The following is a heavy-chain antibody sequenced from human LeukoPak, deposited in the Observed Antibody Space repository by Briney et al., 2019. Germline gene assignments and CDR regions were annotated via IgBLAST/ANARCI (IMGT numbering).Heavy chain of an antibody. CDR3: ARGTQYSGDDYHYLDF. D-gene: IGHD5-12*01. J-gene: IGHJ4*02. V-gene: IGHV3-74*01. CDR2: INSEARST. CDR1: GFTFSSYW. Sequence: GGSLRLSCAASGFTFSSYWMHWVRQAPGEGLVWVSRINSEARSTIYADSVKGRFTISRDNAKNTLYLQMNSLRAEDTAVYYCARGTQYSGDDYHYLDFWGQGTLVTVSS.